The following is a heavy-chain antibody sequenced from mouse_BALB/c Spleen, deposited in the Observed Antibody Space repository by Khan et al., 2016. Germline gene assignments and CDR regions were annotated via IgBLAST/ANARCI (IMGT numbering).Heavy chain of an antibody. CDR1: GYSFIGYY. V-gene: IGHV1S34*01. D-gene: IGHD2-9*01. J-gene: IGHJ2*01. Sequence: LVKTGASVKISCKASGYSFIGYYMHWVKQSHGKSLEWIGYISCYNGATRYNQKFKGKATFTVDTSSNTAYMQFNSLTSEDSAVYYCAIPYFGFDEGYYFNYWGQGTTLTVSS. CDR2: ISCYNGAT. CDR3: AIPYFGFDEGYYFNY.